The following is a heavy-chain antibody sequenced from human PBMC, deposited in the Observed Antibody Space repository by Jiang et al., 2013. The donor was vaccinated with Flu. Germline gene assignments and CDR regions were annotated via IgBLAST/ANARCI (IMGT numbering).Heavy chain of an antibody. V-gene: IGHV5-51*01. CDR2: IFPDDSDI. D-gene: IGHD6-25*01. CDR1: GYIFTNHW. J-gene: IGHJ1*01. CDR3: AKSTIAARGSVD. Sequence: GAEVKKPGQSLRISCKGSGYIFTNHWIHWVRQMPGKGLEWLGIIFPDDSDIRYSPSFQGQVTISVDNSLSTAYLQWSSLKASDTAMYYCAKSTIAARGSVDWGQGTLVTVSS.